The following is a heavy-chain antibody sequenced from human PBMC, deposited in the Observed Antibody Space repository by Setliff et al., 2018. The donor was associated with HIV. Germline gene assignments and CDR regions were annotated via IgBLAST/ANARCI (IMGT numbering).Heavy chain of an antibody. CDR1: GFSIDDYA. V-gene: IGHV3-15*01. CDR2: VKSKTDGGTT. Sequence: PGGSLRLSCTASGFSIDDYAMNWFRQTPGKGLEWVGRVKSKTDGGTTDYAAPVKGRFTISRDDSKNTLYLQMNSLKTEDTAVYYCTTAGSGWYLGYWGQGTLVTVSS. D-gene: IGHD6-19*01. J-gene: IGHJ4*02. CDR3: TTAGSGWYLGY.